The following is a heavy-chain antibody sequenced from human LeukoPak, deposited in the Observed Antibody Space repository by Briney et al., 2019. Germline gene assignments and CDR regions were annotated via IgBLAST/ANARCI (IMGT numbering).Heavy chain of an antibody. CDR1: GFTFSSYA. V-gene: IGHV3-30-3*01. CDR3: ARGPAWNDVFYYYGMDV. CDR2: ISYDGSNK. D-gene: IGHD1-1*01. J-gene: IGHJ6*02. Sequence: PGRSLRLSCAASGFTFSSYAMHWVRQAPGKGLEWVAVISYDGSNKYYADSVKGRFTISRDNSKNTLYLQMNCLRAEDTAVYYCARGPAWNDVFYYYGMDVWGQGTTVTVSS.